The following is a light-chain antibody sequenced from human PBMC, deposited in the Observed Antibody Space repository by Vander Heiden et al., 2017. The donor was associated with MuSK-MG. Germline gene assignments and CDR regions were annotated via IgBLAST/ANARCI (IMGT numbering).Light chain of an antibody. J-gene: IGLJ3*02. Sequence: QSALTQPASVSGSPGQSVTISCQQHPGKAPKLLIYEDSNRPSGVSSRFSGSKSGNTASLTISGLQAEDEADYYCTSFTSTNTWVFGGGTKLAVL. V-gene: IGLV2-14*01. CDR3: TSFTSTNTWV. CDR2: EDS.